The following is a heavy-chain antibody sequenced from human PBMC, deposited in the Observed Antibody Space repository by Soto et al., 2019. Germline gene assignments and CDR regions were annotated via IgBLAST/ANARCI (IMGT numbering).Heavy chain of an antibody. V-gene: IGHV4-61*01. J-gene: IGHJ4*02. Sequence: PSETLSLTCTVSGGSVSGGSYFWSWVRQPPGKGLEWIGDFYYSGSTKYNPSLKSRVTISEDKSKNQFSLKLSSVTAADTAVYYCAREGHCSGGSCYHSRYYFDYWGQGTLVTVSS. D-gene: IGHD2-15*01. CDR3: AREGHCSGGSCYHSRYYFDY. CDR1: GGSVSGGSYF. CDR2: FYYSGST.